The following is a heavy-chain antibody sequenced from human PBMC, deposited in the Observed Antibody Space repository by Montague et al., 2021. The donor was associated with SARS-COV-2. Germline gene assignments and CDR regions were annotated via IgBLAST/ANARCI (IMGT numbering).Heavy chain of an antibody. CDR3: ARGSGYSGYALAY. J-gene: IGHJ4*02. CDR2: IYYSGGA. V-gene: IGHV4-59*01. D-gene: IGHD5-12*01. Sequence: SETLSLTCTVSGDSINNYYWSWIRQSPGKGLEYIGYIYYSGGANYYPSRGINYNPSFESRVAISLGTSKNQFSLNLSSVTIADTAVYYCARGSGYSGYALAYWGQGTLVTVSS. CDR1: GDSINNYY.